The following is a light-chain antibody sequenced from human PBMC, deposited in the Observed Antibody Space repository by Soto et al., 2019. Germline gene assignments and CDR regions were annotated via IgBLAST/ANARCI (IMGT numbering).Light chain of an antibody. CDR2: YDS. J-gene: IGLJ2*01. Sequence: SYELTQPPSVSGAPGQTARVTCGGYNIGSKSVHWYQQKPGQAPVLVIYYDSDRPSGIPERFSGSNSGNTATLTISRVEAGDEADYYCQVWDSREVFGGGTKLTVL. CDR3: QVWDSREV. CDR1: NIGSKS. V-gene: IGLV3-21*04.